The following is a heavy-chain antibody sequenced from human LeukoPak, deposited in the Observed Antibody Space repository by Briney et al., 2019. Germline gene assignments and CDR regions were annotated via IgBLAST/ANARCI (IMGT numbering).Heavy chain of an antibody. V-gene: IGHV5-51*01. D-gene: IGHD3-10*01. Sequence: GESLQISCQGSGYSFTSYWIGWVRQMPGKGLEWMGIIYPGDSDTRYSPSFQGQVTISADKSISTAYLQWSSLKASDTAMYYCARSMGGSGSYYNWFDPWGQGTLVTVSS. J-gene: IGHJ5*02. CDR2: IYPGDSDT. CDR1: GYSFTSYW. CDR3: ARSMGGSGSYYNWFDP.